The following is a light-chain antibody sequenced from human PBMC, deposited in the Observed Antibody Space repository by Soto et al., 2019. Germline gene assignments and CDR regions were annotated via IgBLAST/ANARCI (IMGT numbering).Light chain of an antibody. J-gene: IGLJ1*01. CDR2: DVS. CDR1: SSDVGGYNY. Sequence: QSVLTQPASVSGSPGQSITISCTGTSSDVGGYNYVSWYQQHPGKAPKLMIYDVSNRPSGVSNRFSGSKSGNTASLTISGLQAEDEAAYYCRSYTSSSTPFVFGTGTKVTVL. V-gene: IGLV2-14*01. CDR3: RSYTSSSTPFV.